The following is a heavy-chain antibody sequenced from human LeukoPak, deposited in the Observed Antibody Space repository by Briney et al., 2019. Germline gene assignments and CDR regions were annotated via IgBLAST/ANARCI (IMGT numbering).Heavy chain of an antibody. J-gene: IGHJ3*02. CDR1: GFTFSSYS. V-gene: IGHV3-21*01. CDR3: ARVVPAAGEAFDI. D-gene: IGHD2-2*01. CDR2: ISSSSSYI. Sequence: GGSLRLSCAASGFTFSSYSMNWVRQAPGKGLEWVSSISSSSSYIYYADSVKGRFTISRDNAKNSLYLQMNSLRAEDTAVYYCARVVPAAGEAFDIWGQGTMVTVSS.